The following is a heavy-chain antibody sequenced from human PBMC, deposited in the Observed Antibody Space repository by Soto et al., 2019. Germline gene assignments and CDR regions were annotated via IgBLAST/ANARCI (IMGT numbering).Heavy chain of an antibody. J-gene: IGHJ4*02. D-gene: IGHD3-16*02. CDR3: ARGIVSPQFDY. CDR1: GGSISSGGYY. V-gene: IGHV4-31*03. CDR2: IYYSGST. Sequence: PSETLCLTCTVSGGSISSGGYYWSWIRQHPGKGLEWIGYIYYSGSTYYNPSLKSRVTISVDTSKNQFSLKLSSVTAADTAVYYCARGIVSPQFDYWGQGTLVTVSS.